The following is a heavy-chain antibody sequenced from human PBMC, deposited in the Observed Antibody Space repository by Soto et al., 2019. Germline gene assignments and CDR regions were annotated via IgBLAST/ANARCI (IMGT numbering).Heavy chain of an antibody. CDR3: ATYYAILTGPRGPLNY. J-gene: IGHJ4*02. Sequence: QVQLQESGPGVVKPSQTLSLTCAVSGASLARGGFYWIWIRQYPGKGLEWIGDIYYSGSTRYNPSLKSRITLSVDTSKNQSALELSSVTATDTALYYCATYYAILTGPRGPLNYWGEGILVTVSS. V-gene: IGHV4-31*11. CDR1: GASLARGGFY. D-gene: IGHD3-9*01. CDR2: IYYSGST.